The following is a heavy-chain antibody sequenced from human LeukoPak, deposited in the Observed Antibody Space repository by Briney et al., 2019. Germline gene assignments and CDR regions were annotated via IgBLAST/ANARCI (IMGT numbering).Heavy chain of an antibody. CDR1: GYTFTGYY. CDR2: INPNSGGT. Sequence: ASVKVSCKASGYTFTGYYMHWVRQAPGQGLEWMGWINPNSGGTNYAQKFQGWVTMTRDTSISTAYMELSRLRSDDTAVYYCARGHPAAGTKDPLDYWGWGTLVTVSS. CDR3: ARGHPAAGTKDPLDY. V-gene: IGHV1-2*04. J-gene: IGHJ4*02. D-gene: IGHD6-13*01.